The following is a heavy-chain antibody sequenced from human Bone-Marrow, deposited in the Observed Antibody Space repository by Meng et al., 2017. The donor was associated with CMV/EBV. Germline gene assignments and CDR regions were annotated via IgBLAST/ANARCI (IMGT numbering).Heavy chain of an antibody. D-gene: IGHD3-3*01. J-gene: IGHJ4*02. CDR2: IKPSGGST. V-gene: IGHV1-46*01. Sequence: GESLKISCAASGFTFSSYGMHWVRQAPGQGLEWMGIIKPSGGSTSYAQKFQGRVTMTRDTSTSTVYMELSSLRSEDTAVYYCAREGRFLEWSQNYDYWGQGTLVTVSS. CDR3: AREGRFLEWSQNYDY. CDR1: GFTFSSYG.